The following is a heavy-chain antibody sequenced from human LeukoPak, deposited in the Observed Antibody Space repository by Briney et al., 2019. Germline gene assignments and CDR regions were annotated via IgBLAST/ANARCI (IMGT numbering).Heavy chain of an antibody. D-gene: IGHD4-17*01. Sequence: SVKVSCKASGGTFSSYAIIWVRQAPGQGLEWMGRIIPILGIANYAQKFQGRVTITADKSTSTAYMELSSLRSEDTAVYYCARDRWVTTNYYYGMDVWGQGTTVTVSS. V-gene: IGHV1-69*04. CDR1: GGTFSSYA. CDR2: IIPILGIA. J-gene: IGHJ6*02. CDR3: ARDRWVTTNYYYGMDV.